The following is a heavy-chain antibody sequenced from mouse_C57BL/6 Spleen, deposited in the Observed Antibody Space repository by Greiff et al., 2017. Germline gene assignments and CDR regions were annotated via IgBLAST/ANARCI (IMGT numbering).Heavy chain of an antibody. CDR1: GFSFNTYA. J-gene: IGHJ2*01. Sequence: EVQLVESGGGLVQPKGSLKLSCAASGFSFNTYAMNWVRQAPGKGLEWVARIRSKSNNYATYYADSVKDRLTISRDDSESMLYLQMNNLKTEDTAMYYCVRQNGYYCFDYWGQGTTLTVSS. CDR2: IRSKSNNYAT. CDR3: VRQNGYYCFDY. D-gene: IGHD2-3*01. V-gene: IGHV10-1*01.